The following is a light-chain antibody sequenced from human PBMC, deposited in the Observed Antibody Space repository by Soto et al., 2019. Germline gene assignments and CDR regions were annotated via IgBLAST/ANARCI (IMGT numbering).Light chain of an antibody. V-gene: IGLV1-40*01. J-gene: IGLJ2*01. CDR1: SSNTGAGYD. CDR3: QSYDSSLSGVV. Sequence: QSVLTQPPSVSGAPGQRVTISCTGSSSNTGAGYDVHWYQQLPGTAPKLLISGNNNRPSGVPDRFSGSKSGTSASLAITGLQAEDEADYYCQSYDSSLSGVVFGGGTKLTVL. CDR2: GNN.